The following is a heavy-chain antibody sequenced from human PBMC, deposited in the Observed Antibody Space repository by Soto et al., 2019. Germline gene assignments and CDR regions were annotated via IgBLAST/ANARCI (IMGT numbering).Heavy chain of an antibody. CDR1: GGSISNFY. Sequence: SETLSLTCTVSGGSISNFYWSWIPQPAGKGLAWIGRIHTSGYANYNPSLKGRVTMSVDTSKNQFSLKLNSVTAADTAVYFCARGIGTTGYFDYWGQGALVTVSS. CDR3: ARGIGTTGYFDY. D-gene: IGHD1-7*01. CDR2: IHTSGYA. V-gene: IGHV4-4*07. J-gene: IGHJ4*02.